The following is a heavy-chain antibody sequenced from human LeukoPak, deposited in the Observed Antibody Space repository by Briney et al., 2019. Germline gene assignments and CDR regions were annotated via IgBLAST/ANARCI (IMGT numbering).Heavy chain of an antibody. CDR2: TSGSI. D-gene: IGHD3/OR15-3a*01. CDR3: ARVLAIFGLDTTDFYMDV. Sequence: SETLSLTCTVSGGSIRSHYWSWIRQPPGKGLEWIGYTSGSISDNPSLKSRVAVSVDPSQNQVSLSLTSVTAADTAVYYCARVLAIFGLDTTDFYMDVWGKGTTVTVSS. V-gene: IGHV4-59*11. CDR1: GGSIRSHY. J-gene: IGHJ6*03.